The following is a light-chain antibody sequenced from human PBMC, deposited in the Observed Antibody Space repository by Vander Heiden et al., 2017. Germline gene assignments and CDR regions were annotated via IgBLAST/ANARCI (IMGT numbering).Light chain of an antibody. CDR2: DNT. Sequence: QFVLTQPPSVSGAPGQRVTLSCTGISSSIGADYPVHWYQQLPGTAPKLLIYDNTNRPSGVPDRFSGSRSGSSASLAIAGLQPEDEADYYCQSYDITLRGYIFGTGTTVTVL. CDR1: SSSIGADYP. V-gene: IGLV1-40*01. CDR3: QSYDITLRGYI. J-gene: IGLJ1*01.